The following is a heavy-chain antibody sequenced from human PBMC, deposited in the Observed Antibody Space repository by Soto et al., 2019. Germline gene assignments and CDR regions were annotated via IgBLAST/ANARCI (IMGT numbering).Heavy chain of an antibody. V-gene: IGHV1-24*01. D-gene: IGHD5-12*01. CDR3: ATDTSGYDSHYYYMDV. CDR2: FDPEDGET. CDR1: GYTLTELS. J-gene: IGHJ6*03. Sequence: ASVKVSCKVSGYTLTELSMHWVRQAPGKGLEWMGGFDPEDGETIYAQKFQGRVTMTEDTSTDTAYMELSSLRSEDTAVYYCATDTSGYDSHYYYMDVWGKGTTVTVSS.